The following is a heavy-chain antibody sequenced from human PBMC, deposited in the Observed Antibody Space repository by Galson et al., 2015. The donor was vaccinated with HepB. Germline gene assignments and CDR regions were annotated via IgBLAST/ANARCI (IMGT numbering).Heavy chain of an antibody. CDR2: ISSSSSTI. D-gene: IGHD3-22*01. CDR1: GFTFSSYS. CDR3: ARDSSGYYHWYFDL. J-gene: IGHJ2*01. Sequence: SLRLSCAASGFTFSSYSMNWVRQAPGKGLEWVSYISSSSSTIYYADSVEGRFTISRDNAKNSLYLQMNSLRAEDTAVYYCARDSSGYYHWYFDLWGRGTLVTVSS. V-gene: IGHV3-48*01.